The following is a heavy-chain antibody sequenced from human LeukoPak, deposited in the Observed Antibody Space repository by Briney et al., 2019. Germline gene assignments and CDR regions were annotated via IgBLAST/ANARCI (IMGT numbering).Heavy chain of an antibody. CDR2: MNPNSGNT. CDR1: GYTFTSSD. D-gene: IGHD2-15*01. J-gene: IGHJ4*02. CDR3: ATGYCSGGSCYYTFDY. V-gene: IGHV1-8*01. Sequence: ASVKVSCKASGYTFTSSDIDWVRQATGQGLEWMGWMNPNSGNTGYAQKFQGRVTMTEDTSTDTAYMELSSLRSEDTAVYYCATGYCSGGSCYYTFDYWGQGTLVTVSS.